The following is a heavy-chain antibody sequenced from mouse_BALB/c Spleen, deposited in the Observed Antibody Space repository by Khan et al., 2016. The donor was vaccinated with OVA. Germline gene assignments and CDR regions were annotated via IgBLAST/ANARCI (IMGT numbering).Heavy chain of an antibody. CDR2: IWGDGST. D-gene: IGHD1-1*01. Sequence: VELVESGPGLVAPSESLSITCTVSGFSLSSYGVNWVRQPPGKGLEWLGVIWGDGSTNYHSGLKSRLTTNKDNSKSQVFLKLNSLQTYDTATYYCAKFTPDYYSMDYWGQGTSVTVSS. CDR1: GFSLSSYG. CDR3: AKFTPDYYSMDY. V-gene: IGHV2-3*01. J-gene: IGHJ4*01.